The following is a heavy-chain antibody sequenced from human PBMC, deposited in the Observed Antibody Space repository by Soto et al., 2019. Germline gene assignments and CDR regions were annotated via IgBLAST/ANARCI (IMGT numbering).Heavy chain of an antibody. V-gene: IGHV3-30*18. CDR2: ISYDGGNK. D-gene: IGHD1-26*01. Sequence: PGGSLRLSCAASGFTFSSYGMHWVRQAPGKGLEWVAVISYDGGNKYYADSVKGRFTISRDNSKNTLYLQMNSLRAEDTAVYYCAKDRGSYPSLTIEYYFDYWGQGTLVTVSS. CDR1: GFTFSSYG. CDR3: AKDRGSYPSLTIEYYFDY. J-gene: IGHJ4*02.